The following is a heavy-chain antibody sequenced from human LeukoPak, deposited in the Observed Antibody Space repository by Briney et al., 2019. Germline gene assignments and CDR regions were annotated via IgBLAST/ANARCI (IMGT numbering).Heavy chain of an antibody. V-gene: IGHV3-74*01. CDR2: INGDGGST. CDR1: GFTFSSYW. J-gene: IGHJ4*02. Sequence: GGSLRLSCVASGFTFSSYWIHWVRQAPGKGLVWVSRINGDGGSTDYADSVKGRFTISRDNAKNSLYLQMNSLRAEDTAVYYCARGTGSSRTDYFDYWGQGTLVTVPS. CDR3: ARGTGSSRTDYFDY. D-gene: IGHD6-13*01.